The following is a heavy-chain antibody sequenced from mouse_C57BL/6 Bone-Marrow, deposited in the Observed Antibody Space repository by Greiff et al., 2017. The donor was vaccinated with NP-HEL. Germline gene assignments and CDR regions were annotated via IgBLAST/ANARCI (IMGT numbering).Heavy chain of an antibody. CDR2: IDPSDSET. J-gene: IGHJ2*01. V-gene: IGHV1-52*01. CDR1: GYTFTSYW. D-gene: IGHD2-3*01. CDR3: SRDDGYYVLLDY. Sequence: QVQLKQPGAELVRPGSSVKLSCKASGYTFTSYWMHWVKQRPIQGLEWIGNIDPSDSETHYNQKFKDKATLTVDKSSSTAYMQLSSLTSEDSAVYYCSRDDGYYVLLDYWGQGTTLTVSS.